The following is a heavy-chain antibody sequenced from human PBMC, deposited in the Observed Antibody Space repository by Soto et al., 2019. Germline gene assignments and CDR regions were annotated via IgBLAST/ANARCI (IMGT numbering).Heavy chain of an antibody. V-gene: IGHV1-18*01. Sequence: GASVKVSCKASGXTFTSYGISWVRQAPGQGLEWMGWISAYNGNTNYAQKLQGRVTMTTDTSTSTAYMELRSLRSDGTAVYYCARDIEAYCGGECYSVAFDIWGQGTMVTVSS. CDR1: GXTFTSYG. CDR2: ISAYNGNT. D-gene: IGHD2-21*01. J-gene: IGHJ3*02. CDR3: ARDIEAYCGGECYSVAFDI.